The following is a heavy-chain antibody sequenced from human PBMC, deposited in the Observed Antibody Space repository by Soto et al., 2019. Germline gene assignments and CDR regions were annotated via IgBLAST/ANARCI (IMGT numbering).Heavy chain of an antibody. CDR3: ARDIGSGYNWFDP. CDR1: GGSISNYY. V-gene: IGHV4-59*01. J-gene: IGHJ5*02. Sequence: SETLSLTCTVSGGSISNYYWSWLRQPPGKGLEWIGYVYYSGSSSYNPSLKSRVTISLDTSKNQFSLKLTSVTAADTAAYYCARDIGSGYNWFDPWGQGTLVTVS. CDR2: VYYSGSS. D-gene: IGHD3-3*01.